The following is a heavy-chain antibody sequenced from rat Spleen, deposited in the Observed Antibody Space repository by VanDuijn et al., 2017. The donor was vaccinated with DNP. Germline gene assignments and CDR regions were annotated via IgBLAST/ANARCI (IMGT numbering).Heavy chain of an antibody. D-gene: IGHD1-11*01. CDR2: ITSSGGST. CDR3: ARDEGSYYYAMDA. Sequence: EVQLVESGGGVVQPGRSLKLSCAASGFTFSDYNMAWVRQAPKKGLEWIASITSSGGSTYYPDSVKGRFTISRDNAKNTLYLQMNSLRSEDTATYYCARDEGSYYYAMDAWGQGTSVTVSS. V-gene: IGHV5-25*01. J-gene: IGHJ4*01. CDR1: GFTFSDYN.